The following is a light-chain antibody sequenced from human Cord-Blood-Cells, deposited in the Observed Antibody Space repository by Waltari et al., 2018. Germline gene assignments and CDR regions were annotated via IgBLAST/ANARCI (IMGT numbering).Light chain of an antibody. CDR1: QGISSY. V-gene: IGKV1-8*01. CDR2: AAS. J-gene: IGKJ2*03. Sequence: AIRMTLSPSSFSASTGDRVTITCRASQGISSYLAWYQQKPGKAPKLLIYAASTLQSGVPSRFSGSGSGTDFTLTISCLQSEDFATYCCQQYYSYPYSFGQGTKLEIK. CDR3: QQYYSYPYS.